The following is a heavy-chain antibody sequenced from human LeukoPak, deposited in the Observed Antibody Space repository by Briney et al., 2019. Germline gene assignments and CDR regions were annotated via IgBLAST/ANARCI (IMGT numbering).Heavy chain of an antibody. D-gene: IGHD3-22*01. J-gene: IGHJ5*02. CDR3: ARAYYDSSGSGPDWFDP. Sequence: GGSLRLSCAASGFTYNTHGMHWIRQAPGKGLEWVAFIWSDGINKYYANSVEGRFTISRDNSKNTLFLQMNSLRAEDTAVYYCARAYYDSSGSGPDWFDPWGQGTLVTVSS. CDR2: IWSDGINK. V-gene: IGHV3-33*01. CDR1: GFTYNTHG.